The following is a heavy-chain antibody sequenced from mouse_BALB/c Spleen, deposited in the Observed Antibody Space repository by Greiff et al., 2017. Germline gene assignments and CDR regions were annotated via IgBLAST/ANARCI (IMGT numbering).Heavy chain of an antibody. V-gene: IGHV1S56*01. Sequence: QVQLQQSGAELVRPGSSVRISCKASGYTFTSYYIHWVKQRPGQGLEWIGWIYPGNVNTKYNEKFKGKATLTADKSSSTAYMQLSSLTSEDSAVYFCAREEKDYGFAYWGQGTLVTVSA. CDR2: IYPGNVNT. D-gene: IGHD2-4*01. J-gene: IGHJ3*01. CDR3: AREEKDYGFAY. CDR1: GYTFTSYY.